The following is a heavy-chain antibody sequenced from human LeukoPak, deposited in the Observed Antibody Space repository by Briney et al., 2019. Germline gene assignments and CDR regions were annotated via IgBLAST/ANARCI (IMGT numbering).Heavy chain of an antibody. Sequence: GGSLRLSCAASGFTFSRCPMSWVRQAPGKGLEWVSAISSSGDDKHYADSVKGRFTISRDNSKNSLYLQMSSLRADDTAVYYCARAQDDTRNDLVDRSCDLWGQGTLVTVSS. CDR3: ARAQDDTRNDLVDRSCDL. CDR2: ISSSGDDK. V-gene: IGHV3-23*01. CDR1: GFTFSRCP. D-gene: IGHD1-1*01. J-gene: IGHJ5*02.